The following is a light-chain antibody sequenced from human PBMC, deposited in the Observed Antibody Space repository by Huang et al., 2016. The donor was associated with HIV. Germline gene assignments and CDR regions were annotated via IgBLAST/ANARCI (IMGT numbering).Light chain of an antibody. Sequence: EIVLTQSPATLSLSPGERATLSCRASQSVSSYLAWYQQKPGQAPRLLIYDISNRATGIPARFSGSGSGTDFNLTISSLEPEDFAVYYCQQRSNWPPLTFGGGTKVQIK. CDR3: QQRSNWPPLT. CDR1: QSVSSY. CDR2: DIS. J-gene: IGKJ4*01. V-gene: IGKV3-11*01.